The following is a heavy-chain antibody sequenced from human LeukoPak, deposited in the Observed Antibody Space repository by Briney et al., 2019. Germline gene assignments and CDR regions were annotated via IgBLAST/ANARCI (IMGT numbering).Heavy chain of an antibody. CDR3: ARDHDYYGSGFDP. CDR2: IYPNSGGT. J-gene: IGHJ5*02. V-gene: IGHV1-2*04. Sequence: GASVKVSCKASGYTFTGYYMHWVRQAPGQGLEWMGWIYPNSGGTNYAQKFQGWVTMTRDTSISTAYMELSRLRSDDTAVYYCARDHDYYGSGFDPWGQGTLVTVSS. CDR1: GYTFTGYY. D-gene: IGHD3-10*01.